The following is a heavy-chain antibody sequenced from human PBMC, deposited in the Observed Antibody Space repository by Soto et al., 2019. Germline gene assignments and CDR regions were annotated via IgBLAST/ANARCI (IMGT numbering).Heavy chain of an antibody. D-gene: IGHD4-4*01. CDR1: GFSVRVNY. J-gene: IGHJ6*03. CDR3: ARVSFSNDYDHYYMDV. Sequence: EVQVVESGGGLVQPGGSLRLSCAASGFSVRVNYMTWVRQAPGKGLEWVSVTYTGGDTDYADSVKGRFTTSRDNSKNMLYLEVSSLRAEDTAVYYCARVSFSNDYDHYYMDVWGKVTTVTVSS. CDR2: TYTGGDT. V-gene: IGHV3-66*01.